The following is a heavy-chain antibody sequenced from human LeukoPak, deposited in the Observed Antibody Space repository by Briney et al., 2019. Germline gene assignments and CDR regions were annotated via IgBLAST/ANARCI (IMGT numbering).Heavy chain of an antibody. V-gene: IGHV1-2*02. Sequence: ASVKVSCKASGYTFTGYYMHWVRQAPGQGLEWMGWINPNSGGTNYAQKFQGRVTMTRDTSISTAYMELSRLRSDDTAVYYCARDLVKHSSSWHVDYFDYWGQGTLVTASS. CDR1: GYTFTGYY. D-gene: IGHD6-13*01. CDR3: ARDLVKHSSSWHVDYFDY. CDR2: INPNSGGT. J-gene: IGHJ4*02.